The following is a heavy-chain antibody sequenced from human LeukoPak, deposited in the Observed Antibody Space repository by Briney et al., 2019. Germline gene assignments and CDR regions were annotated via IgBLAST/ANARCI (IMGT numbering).Heavy chain of an antibody. J-gene: IGHJ5*02. CDR1: GGSISSGDYY. CDR3: ARDYYGYPWFDP. Sequence: SQTLSLTCTVSGGSISSGDYYWSWIRQPPGKGLEWNGYIYYSGSTYYNPSLKSRVTISVDTSKNQFSLKLSSVTAADTAVYYCARDYYGYPWFDPWGQGTLVTVSS. D-gene: IGHD3-10*01. V-gene: IGHV4-30-4*01. CDR2: IYYSGST.